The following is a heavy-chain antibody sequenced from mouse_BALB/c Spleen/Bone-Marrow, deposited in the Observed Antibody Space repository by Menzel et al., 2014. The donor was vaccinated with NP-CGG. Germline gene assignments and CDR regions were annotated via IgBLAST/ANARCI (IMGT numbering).Heavy chain of an antibody. J-gene: IGHJ3*01. CDR3: TIYYRSFAY. CDR1: GYTFTSYW. Sequence: QVQLQQSGAELVKPGASVKMSCKASGYTFTSYWMHWVKQRPGQGLEWIGVIDPSDSYTSYNQKFKGKATLTVDTSSSTAYMQRSSLTSEDSAVYYCTIYYRSFAYCVQGTLVTVSA. V-gene: IGHV1S127*01. D-gene: IGHD2-14*01. CDR2: IDPSDSYT.